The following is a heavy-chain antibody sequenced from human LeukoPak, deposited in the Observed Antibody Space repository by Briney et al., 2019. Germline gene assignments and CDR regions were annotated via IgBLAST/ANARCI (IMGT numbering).Heavy chain of an antibody. CDR1: GGSISSYY. Sequence: PSETLSLACTVSGGSISSYYWSWIRQPPGKGLEWIGYIYYSGSTNYNPSLKSRVTISVDTSKNQFSLKLSSVTAADTAVYYCARGRAYYYDSSGYYYEYYGMDVWGQGTTVTVSS. CDR2: IYYSGST. V-gene: IGHV4-59*01. CDR3: ARGRAYYYDSSGYYYEYYGMDV. J-gene: IGHJ6*02. D-gene: IGHD3-22*01.